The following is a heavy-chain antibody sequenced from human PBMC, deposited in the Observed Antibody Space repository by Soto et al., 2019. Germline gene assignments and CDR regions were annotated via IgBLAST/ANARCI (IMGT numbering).Heavy chain of an antibody. CDR2: ISAYNGNT. CDR3: ARDLGDYYDREQNAFDI. D-gene: IGHD3-22*01. CDR1: GYTFTSYG. V-gene: IGHV1-18*01. J-gene: IGHJ3*02. Sequence: QVQLVQSGAEVKKPGASVKVSCKASGYTFTSYGISWVRQAPGQGLEWMGWISAYNGNTNYAQKLQGRVTMTTDTSTSTAYMELRSLRSDDTAVYYCARDLGDYYDREQNAFDIWGQGTMVTVSS.